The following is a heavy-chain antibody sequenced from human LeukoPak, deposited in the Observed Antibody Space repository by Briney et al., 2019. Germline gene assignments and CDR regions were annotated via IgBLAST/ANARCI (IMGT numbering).Heavy chain of an antibody. CDR1: GFTFSSYG. Sequence: PGRSLRLSCAASGFTFSSYGMDWVRQAPGKGLEWVAVIWYDGSNKYYADSVKGRFTISRDNSKNTLYLQMNSLRAEDTAVYYCARGTMSVVVAATDYYYGMDVWGKGTTVTVSS. CDR3: ARGTMSVVVAATDYYYGMDV. CDR2: IWYDGSNK. J-gene: IGHJ6*04. V-gene: IGHV3-33*01. D-gene: IGHD2-15*01.